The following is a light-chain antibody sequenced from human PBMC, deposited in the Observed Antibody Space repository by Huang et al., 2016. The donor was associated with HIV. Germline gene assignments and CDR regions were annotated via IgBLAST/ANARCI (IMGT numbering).Light chain of an antibody. CDR1: QSVGSY. CDR3: HQHSSWPGT. Sequence: DIVLTQSPATLSLSPGERATLSCRAGQSVGSYLAWYQQTPGQAPRLLVSDASHRATGIPARFRGSGSGTDFTLTISSLEPEDFAVYYCHQHSSWPGTFGQGTRVEIK. J-gene: IGKJ1*01. CDR2: DAS. V-gene: IGKV3-11*01.